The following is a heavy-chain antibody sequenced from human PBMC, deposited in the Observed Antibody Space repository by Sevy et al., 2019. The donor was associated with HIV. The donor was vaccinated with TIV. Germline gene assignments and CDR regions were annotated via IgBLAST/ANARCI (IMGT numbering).Heavy chain of an antibody. D-gene: IGHD1-26*01. CDR2: IYYSGST. CDR1: GGSVSSGSYY. J-gene: IGHJ4*02. V-gene: IGHV4-61*01. CDR3: ARRTVKVGASMEKGGFPIDY. Sequence: KQSQTLSLTCTVSGGSVSSGSYYWSWIRQPPGKGLEWIGYIYYSGSTNYNPSLKSRVTISVDTSKNQFSLKLSSVTAADTAVYYCARRTVKVGASMEKGGFPIDYWGQGTLVTVSS.